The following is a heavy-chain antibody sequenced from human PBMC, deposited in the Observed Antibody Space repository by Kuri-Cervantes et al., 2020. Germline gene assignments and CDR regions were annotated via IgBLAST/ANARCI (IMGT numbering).Heavy chain of an antibody. D-gene: IGHD6-19*01. J-gene: IGHJ4*02. CDR1: GYTFTGYY. Sequence: ASVKVSCKASGYTFTGYYIHWVRQAPGQGLEWMGWINPNSGGTNYAQKLQGRVTMTTDTSTSTAYMELRSLRSDDTAVYYCARDARGSGSFYWGQGTLVTVSS. V-gene: IGHV1-2*02. CDR3: ARDARGSGSFY. CDR2: INPNSGGT.